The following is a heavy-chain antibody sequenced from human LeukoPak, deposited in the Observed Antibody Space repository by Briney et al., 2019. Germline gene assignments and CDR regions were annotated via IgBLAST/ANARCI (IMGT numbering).Heavy chain of an antibody. CDR2: INPSGGSA. V-gene: IGHV1-46*01. CDR3: ARDLMGYPDY. D-gene: IGHD5-12*01. J-gene: IGHJ4*02. CDR1: GYTVTSYY. Sequence: EASVKVSCKASGYTVTSYYIHWVRQAPGQGLEWMGIINPSGGSATYAQKFQGRVTMTRDTSTSTVYMELSSLRSEDTAVFYCARDLMGYPDYWGQGTLVTVSS.